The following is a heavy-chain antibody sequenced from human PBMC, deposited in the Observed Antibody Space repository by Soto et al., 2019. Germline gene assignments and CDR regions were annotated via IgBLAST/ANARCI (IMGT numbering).Heavy chain of an antibody. CDR1: GGTFSSYA. CDR3: ARSPSTYSSSWYGDWFDP. CDR2: IIPIFGTA. J-gene: IGHJ5*02. V-gene: IGHV1-69*06. Sequence: QVQLVQSGAEVKKPGSSVKVSCKASGGTFSSYAISWVRQAPGQGLEWMGGIIPIFGTANYAQKFQGRVTITADNSTSTAYMELSSLRSEDTAVYYCARSPSTYSSSWYGDWFDPWGQGTLVTVSS. D-gene: IGHD6-13*01.